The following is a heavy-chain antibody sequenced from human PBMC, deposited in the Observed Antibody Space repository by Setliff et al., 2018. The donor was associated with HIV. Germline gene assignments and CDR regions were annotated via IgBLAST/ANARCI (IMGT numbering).Heavy chain of an antibody. J-gene: IGHJ4*01. Sequence: GGSLRLSCEASGFTLWGYAMHWVRQAPGKGLEWVSGISGDGGRTDYADSVKGRFTISRDNSKNTLYLQINSLRAEDTAVYYCAKGAGFYGDYTFDYWGRGTRVTVSS. CDR3: AKGAGFYGDYTFDY. CDR1: GFTLWGYA. CDR2: ISGDGGRT. V-gene: IGHV3-23*01. D-gene: IGHD4-17*01.